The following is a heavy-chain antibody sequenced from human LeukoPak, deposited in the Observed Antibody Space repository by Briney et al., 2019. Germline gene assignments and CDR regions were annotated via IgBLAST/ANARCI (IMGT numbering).Heavy chain of an antibody. V-gene: IGHV3-7*01. CDR3: ARDKEAGDGYNYPWYFDL. CDR1: GFTFSSYW. J-gene: IGHJ2*01. CDR2: IKQDGSEK. D-gene: IGHD5-24*01. Sequence: GGSLRLSCAASGFTFSSYWMSWVRQAPGKGLKWVANIKQDGSEKYYVGSVKGRFTISRDKAKNSLYLQMNSLRAEDTAVYYCARDKEAGDGYNYPWYFDLWGRGTLVTVS.